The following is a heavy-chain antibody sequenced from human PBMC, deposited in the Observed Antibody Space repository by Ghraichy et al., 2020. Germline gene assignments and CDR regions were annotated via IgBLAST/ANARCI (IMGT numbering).Heavy chain of an antibody. CDR2: IQYDGSDK. J-gene: IGHJ4*02. CDR3: VKDLKHNGYYYVFDY. CDR1: GLTFSSSG. D-gene: IGHD3-22*01. Sequence: GGSLRLSCAASGLTFSSSGMHWVRQTPGKGLEWVAFIQYDGSDKNYVDSVKGRFTISRDNSKNTLYLQMNNLRAEDTAVYYCVKDLKHNGYYYVFDYWGQGTLVTVSS. V-gene: IGHV3-30*02.